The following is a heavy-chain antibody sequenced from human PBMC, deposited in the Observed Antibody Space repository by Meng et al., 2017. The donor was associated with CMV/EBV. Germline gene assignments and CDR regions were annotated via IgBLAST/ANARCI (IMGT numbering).Heavy chain of an antibody. CDR2: IYYSGST. Sequence: GSLRLSCAVYGGSFSGYYWSWIRQPPGKGLEWIGSIYYSGSTYYNPSLKSRVTISVDTSKNQFSLKLSSVTAADTAVYYCARHRQQLILHAFDIWGQGTMVTVSS. CDR1: GGSFSGYY. J-gene: IGHJ3*02. D-gene: IGHD6-13*01. V-gene: IGHV4-34*01. CDR3: ARHRQQLILHAFDI.